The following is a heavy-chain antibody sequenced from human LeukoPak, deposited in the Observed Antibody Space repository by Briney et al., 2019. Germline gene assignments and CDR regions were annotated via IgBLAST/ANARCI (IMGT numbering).Heavy chain of an antibody. CDR1: GYTFTSYG. J-gene: IGHJ6*02. D-gene: IGHD5-12*01. V-gene: IGHV1-18*01. CDR2: ISGYNGNT. CDR3: ARARATKSGRYYYSYAMDG. Sequence: GASVKVSCKASGYTFTSYGISWVRQAPGQGLEWMGWISGYNGNTNYAQKLQGRVTMTTDTPTSTAYMELRSLRSDDTAVYYCARARATKSGRYYYSYAMDGWGQGTTVTVSS.